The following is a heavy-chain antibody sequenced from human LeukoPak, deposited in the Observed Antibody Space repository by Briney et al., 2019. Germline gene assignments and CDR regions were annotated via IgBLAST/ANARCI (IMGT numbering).Heavy chain of an antibody. V-gene: IGHV3-23*05. J-gene: IGHJ4*02. Sequence: GGSLRLSCEVSGVSVASHGVHWVCQAPGEGLDWVSAITRGGSTYYSDSVKGRFTISRDNSKNTVYLQMTSLRAGDTAVYFCAKVWGTTSGDYWGRGTLVTVSS. CDR2: ITRGGST. D-gene: IGHD3-16*01. CDR3: AKVWGTTSGDY. CDR1: GVSVASHG.